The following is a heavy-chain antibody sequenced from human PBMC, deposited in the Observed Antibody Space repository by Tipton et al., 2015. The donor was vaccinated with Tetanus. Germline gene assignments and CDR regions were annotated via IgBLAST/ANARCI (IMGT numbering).Heavy chain of an antibody. CDR3: VRRWFGTQYYFGMDV. Sequence: SLRLSCTASGFTFSDYSMNWVRQAPGKGLEWVSYISSTGNPRYYADFEQGRFTISRDSAKNSLYLEMNSLRDDDTAVYYCVRRWFGTQYYFGMDVWGQGTTVTVSS. CDR2: ISSTGNPR. J-gene: IGHJ6*02. D-gene: IGHD2/OR15-2a*01. CDR1: GFTFSDYS. V-gene: IGHV3-48*02.